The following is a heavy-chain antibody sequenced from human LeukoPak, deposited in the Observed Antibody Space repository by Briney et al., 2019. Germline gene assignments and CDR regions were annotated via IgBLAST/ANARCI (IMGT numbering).Heavy chain of an antibody. J-gene: IGHJ4*02. Sequence: GGSLRLSCSASGFTFSSYAMHWVRQAPEKGPEDVSAISTNGGSTYYADSVKGRFTISRDNSKTTLYLHMSNLRAEDTAVYYCARAGWSWYFDYWGQGTLVTVSS. V-gene: IGHV3-64*04. CDR2: ISTNGGST. CDR1: GFTFSSYA. CDR3: ARAGWSWYFDY. D-gene: IGHD1-26*01.